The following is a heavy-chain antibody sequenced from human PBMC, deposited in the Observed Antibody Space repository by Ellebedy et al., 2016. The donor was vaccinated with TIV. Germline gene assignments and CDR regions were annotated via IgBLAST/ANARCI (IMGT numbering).Heavy chain of an antibody. CDR2: IDPRSGGT. V-gene: IGHV1-2*02. J-gene: IGHJ4*02. CDR1: GYILSDDY. D-gene: IGHD3-10*01. Sequence: ASVKVSCKASGYILSDDYVHWVRQAPGQGLEWMGCIDPRSGGTEYEQKFRGRVTMTSDSFLSTVYMQLTRLGSDDTAVYYCARMSGSPRGYWGQGTLVTVSS. CDR3: ARMSGSPRGY.